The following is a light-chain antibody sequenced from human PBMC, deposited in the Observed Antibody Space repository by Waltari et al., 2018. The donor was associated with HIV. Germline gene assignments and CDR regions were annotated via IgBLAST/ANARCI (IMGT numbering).Light chain of an antibody. CDR3: ASWDDNLNIWV. V-gene: IGLV1-47*01. CDR2: KNN. J-gene: IGLJ3*02. Sequence: QSVVTQPPSASGTPGQRVTISCSGRDSTIGSNYLYWYQDLPGTAPNLLIYKNNQHPSGYSVRFSGSTSDTSASLASSVLGSEDEADYYCASWDDNLNIWVFGGRTKLTGL. CDR1: DSTIGSNY.